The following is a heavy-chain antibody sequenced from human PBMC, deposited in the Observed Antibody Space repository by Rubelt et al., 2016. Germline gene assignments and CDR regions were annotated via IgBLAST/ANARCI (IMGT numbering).Heavy chain of an antibody. V-gene: IGHV4-34*01. J-gene: IGHJ2*01. Sequence: QVQLQQWGAGLLKPSETLSLTCAVYGGSFSGYYWSWIRQPPGKGLEWLGEINHSGRTNYNPSTKSRVNISIDTYKNQFSLMLGSGTAADTAVDHGAGDPTPKAPFNGCFDLWGRGTLVTVSS. D-gene: IGHD3-10*01. CDR1: GGSFSGYY. CDR3: AGDPTPKAPFNGCFDL. CDR2: INHSGRT.